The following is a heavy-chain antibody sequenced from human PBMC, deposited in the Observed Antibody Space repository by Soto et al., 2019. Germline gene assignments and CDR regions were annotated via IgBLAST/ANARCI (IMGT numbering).Heavy chain of an antibody. J-gene: IGHJ4*02. Sequence: SETLSLTCTVSGGSISSYYWSWIRQPPGKGLEWIGYIYYSGSTNYNPSLKSRVTISVDTSKNQFSLKLSSVTAADTAVYYCARTWIPFTFDYWGQGTLVTVSS. CDR1: GGSISSYY. V-gene: IGHV4-59*01. CDR2: IYYSGST. D-gene: IGHD5-18*01. CDR3: ARTWIPFTFDY.